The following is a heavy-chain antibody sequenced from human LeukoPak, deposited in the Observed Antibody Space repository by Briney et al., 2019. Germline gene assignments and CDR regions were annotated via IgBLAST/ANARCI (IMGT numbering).Heavy chain of an antibody. Sequence: PSETLSLTCTVPGGSISSSSYYWGWIRQPPGKGLEWIGSIYYSGSTYYNPSLKSRVTISVDTSKNQFSLKLSSVTAADTALYYCARSDYSSYYMDVWGKGTTVTVSS. V-gene: IGHV4-39*01. D-gene: IGHD4-11*01. CDR3: ARSDYSSYYMDV. CDR2: IYYSGST. J-gene: IGHJ6*03. CDR1: GGSISSSSYY.